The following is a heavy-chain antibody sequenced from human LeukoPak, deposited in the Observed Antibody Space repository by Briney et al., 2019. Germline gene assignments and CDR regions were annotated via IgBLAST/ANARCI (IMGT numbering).Heavy chain of an antibody. CDR2: IIPIFGTA. CDR3: AREMATRPTFDY. Sequence: SVKVSCKASGGTFSSYTNRWKRQAHGQGLEWMGRIIPIFGTANYAQKYQGKVTITTDESTGTAYMELRSLRSEDTAVYYCAREMATRPTFDYWGQGTLVTVSS. D-gene: IGHD5-24*01. CDR1: GGTFSSYT. J-gene: IGHJ4*02. V-gene: IGHV1-69*05.